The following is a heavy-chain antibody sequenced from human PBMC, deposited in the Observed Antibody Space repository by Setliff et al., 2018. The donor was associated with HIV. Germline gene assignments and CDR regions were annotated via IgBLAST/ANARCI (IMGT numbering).Heavy chain of an antibody. CDR2: IKSKTDGGTT. J-gene: IGHJ3*02. Sequence: PGGSLRLSCAASGFTFSNAWMSWVRQAPGKGLEWVGRIKSKTDGGTTDYAAPVKGRFTISRDDSKNTLYLQMNSLKTEDTAVYYCTTEYEVYGGKGDDAFDIWGQGTMVTVSS. V-gene: IGHV3-15*01. CDR3: TTEYEVYGGKGDDAFDI. CDR1: GFTFSNAW. D-gene: IGHD4-17*01.